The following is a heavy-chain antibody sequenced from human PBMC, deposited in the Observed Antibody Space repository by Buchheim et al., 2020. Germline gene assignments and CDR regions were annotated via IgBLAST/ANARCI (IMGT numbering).Heavy chain of an antibody. D-gene: IGHD2-2*01. V-gene: IGHV3-11*05. Sequence: QVQLVESGGGLVKPGGSLRLSCAASGFTFSDYYMSWIRQAPGKGLEWVSYISSSSSYTNYADSVKGRFPISRDNAKNSLYLQMNSLRAEDTAVYYCARAARRQDIVVVPAAKGFDYWGQGTL. CDR3: ARAARRQDIVVVPAAKGFDY. CDR2: ISSSSSYT. J-gene: IGHJ4*02. CDR1: GFTFSDYY.